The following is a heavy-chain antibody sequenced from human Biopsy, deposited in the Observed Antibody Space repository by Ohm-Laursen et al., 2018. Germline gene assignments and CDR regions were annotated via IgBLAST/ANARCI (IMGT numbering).Heavy chain of an antibody. CDR3: GNEVHGRDY. Sequence: PGTLSLTCIVFGRTFSDYRWTWIRQPPGKGLEWIGQINQSGSTNYNPSLKSRVTISADASKYEFSLRLTSVTAADTAVYFCGNEVHGRDYWGLGAQVTVSS. CDR1: GRTFSDYR. D-gene: IGHD2-15*01. J-gene: IGHJ4*02. V-gene: IGHV4-34*08. CDR2: INQSGST.